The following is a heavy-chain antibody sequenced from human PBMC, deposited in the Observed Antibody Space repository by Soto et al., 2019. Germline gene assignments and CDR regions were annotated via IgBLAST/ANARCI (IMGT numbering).Heavy chain of an antibody. V-gene: IGHV3-21*01. CDR3: AREAFVGVIAGWFDP. Sequence: EVQLVDSGGGLVKAGGSLRLSCAASGFTFSTYSMNWVRQAPGKGLEWVSSISNYNNYIYYADSVKGRFTISRDNDKNSLYLQRNSLRAEDTAVYYCAREAFVGVIAGWFDPWGQGTLVTVSS. CDR1: GFTFSTYS. D-gene: IGHD3-16*01. J-gene: IGHJ5*02. CDR2: ISNYNNYI.